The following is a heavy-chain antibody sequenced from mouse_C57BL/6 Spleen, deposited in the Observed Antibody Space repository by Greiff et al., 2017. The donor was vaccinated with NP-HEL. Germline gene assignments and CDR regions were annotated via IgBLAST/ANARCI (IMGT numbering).Heavy chain of an antibody. V-gene: IGHV1-26*01. CDR1: GYTFTDYY. CDR2: INPNNGGT. CDR3: ARSLKGY. J-gene: IGHJ2*01. Sequence: VQLQQSGPELVKPGASVKISCKASGYTFTDYYMNWVKQSHGKSLEWIGDINPNNGGTSYNQKFKGKATLTVDKSSSTAYMELRSLTSEDSAVYYCARSLKGYWGQGTTLTVSS.